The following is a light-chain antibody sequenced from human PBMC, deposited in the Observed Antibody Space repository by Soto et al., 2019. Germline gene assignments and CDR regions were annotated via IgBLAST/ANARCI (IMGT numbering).Light chain of an antibody. CDR1: QRISTW. J-gene: IGKJ2*01. CDR2: KAS. V-gene: IGKV1-5*03. Sequence: DIQMTQSPSTLSASVGDRVTITCRASQRISTWLAWYQQKPGKAPKLLIYKASSLESGVPSRFSGSGSGTEFTLTISSLQPDDFATYYCQQYSSYTYTFGQGTKLEIK. CDR3: QQYSSYTYT.